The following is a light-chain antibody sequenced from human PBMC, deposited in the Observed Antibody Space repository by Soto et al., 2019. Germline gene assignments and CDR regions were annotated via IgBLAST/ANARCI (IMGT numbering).Light chain of an antibody. CDR3: LHHGSSLWT. J-gene: IGKJ1*01. V-gene: IGKV3-20*01. CDR1: QSVSSSY. Sequence: EIVLTQSPGTLSLSPGERATLFCSTSQSVSSSYLAWYQQKPGQAPRLLIYGASSRATGIPDRFSGSGSGTDFTLTISRLEPEDFAMYYCLHHGSSLWTFGQGTKVDIK. CDR2: GAS.